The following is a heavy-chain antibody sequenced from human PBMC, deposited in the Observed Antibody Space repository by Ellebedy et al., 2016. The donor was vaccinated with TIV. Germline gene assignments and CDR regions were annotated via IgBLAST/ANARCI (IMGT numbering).Heavy chain of an antibody. CDR1: GFTFTNYW. Sequence: GASLKISCAASGFTFTNYWMSWVRQAPGKGLEWVATIKQGGSEKYYVDSVKGRFTISRDNAKNSRYLQMNSLRAEDTAVYYCARLDAIIDVKSLDYWGQGTLVTVSS. D-gene: IGHD3-10*01. V-gene: IGHV3-7*03. CDR2: IKQGGSEK. CDR3: ARLDAIIDVKSLDY. J-gene: IGHJ4*02.